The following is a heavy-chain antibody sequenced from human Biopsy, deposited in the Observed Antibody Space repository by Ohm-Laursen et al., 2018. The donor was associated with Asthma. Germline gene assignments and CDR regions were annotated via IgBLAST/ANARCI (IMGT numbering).Heavy chain of an antibody. CDR1: GYTFINYA. CDR3: SRTYFDFLTGQVHDAFAM. CDR2: INAANGNT. Sequence: ASVKVSCKASGYTFINYAIHWVRQAPGHSLEWMGWINAANGNTKYSQKFQGRLTISRDTSASTAYMDLSSLRSEDTAVYYCSRTYFDFLTGQVHDAFAMWGQGTMVTVSS. V-gene: IGHV1-3*01. J-gene: IGHJ3*02. D-gene: IGHD3-9*01.